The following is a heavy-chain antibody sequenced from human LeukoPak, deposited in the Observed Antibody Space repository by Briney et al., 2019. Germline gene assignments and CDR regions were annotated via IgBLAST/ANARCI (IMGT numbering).Heavy chain of an antibody. J-gene: IGHJ4*02. D-gene: IGHD6-19*01. Sequence: GGSLRLSCAASGFTFSSYSMHWVRQAPGKGLEYVSAISSDGGKTYYANSVKGRFTISRDNSKNTLYLQMGSLRPEDMAVYSCARGDPVAGTWYWGQGTLVTASS. CDR1: GFTFSSYS. CDR2: ISSDGGKT. CDR3: ARGDPVAGTWY. V-gene: IGHV3-64*01.